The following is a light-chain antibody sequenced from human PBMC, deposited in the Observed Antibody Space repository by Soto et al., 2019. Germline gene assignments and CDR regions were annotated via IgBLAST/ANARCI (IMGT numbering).Light chain of an antibody. Sequence: IKMTQSPSTLSRSLGDRVTITCRASQTISSWLAWYQQKPGKAPKLLIYKASTLKSGVPSRFSVRGSGTEFTRTISSLQPEDFATYDGQQSYNTPRTFGRGTKVYIK. V-gene: IGKV1-5*03. CDR1: QTISSW. CDR3: QQSYNTPRT. J-gene: IGKJ1*01. CDR2: KAS.